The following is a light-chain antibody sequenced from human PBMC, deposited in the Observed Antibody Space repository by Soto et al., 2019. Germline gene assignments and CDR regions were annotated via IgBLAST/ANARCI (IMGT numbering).Light chain of an antibody. V-gene: IGKV3-20*01. CDR3: QQFGSSPPYT. J-gene: IGKJ2*01. CDR2: GAS. CDR1: QSVSSNF. Sequence: EIVLTQSPGTLSLSPGERATLSCMASQSVSSNFLAWYQQKPGQSPRLLIYGASGRATGIPDRFSGSGSGTEFTLTISRLEPEDFAVYYCQQFGSSPPYTFGQGTKLEIK.